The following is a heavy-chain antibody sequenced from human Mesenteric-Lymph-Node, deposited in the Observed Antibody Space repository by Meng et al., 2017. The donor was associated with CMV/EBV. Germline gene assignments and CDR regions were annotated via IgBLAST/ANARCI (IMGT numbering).Heavy chain of an antibody. Sequence: GESLKISCVASGFTFSFYEFNWVRQAPGKGLEWVSYISAGGTIHYADSVSGRFTISRDNAKNSLYLQMNDLRAEDTAVYYCARDPYCVNNTCYSNWFDPWGQGTLVTVSS. J-gene: IGHJ5*02. CDR2: ISAGGTI. D-gene: IGHD2-21*01. CDR3: ARDPYCVNNTCYSNWFDP. CDR1: GFTFSFYE. V-gene: IGHV3-48*03.